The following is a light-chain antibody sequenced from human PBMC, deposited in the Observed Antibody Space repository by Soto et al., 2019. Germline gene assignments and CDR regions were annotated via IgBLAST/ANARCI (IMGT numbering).Light chain of an antibody. J-gene: IGKJ1*01. CDR3: QQYGSSPRT. V-gene: IGKV3-20*01. CDR1: QSVTSSY. CDR2: GAS. Sequence: EIVLTQSPGTLSLSPGESATLSCRASQSVTSSYLAWYQLKPGQAPRLLIYGASSRAIGIPDRFSGSGSGTDFTLTISRLDPEDFAVYFCQQYGSSPRTFGQGTKVDIK.